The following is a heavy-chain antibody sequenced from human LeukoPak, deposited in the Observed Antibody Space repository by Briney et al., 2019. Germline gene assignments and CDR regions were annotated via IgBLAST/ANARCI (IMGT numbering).Heavy chain of an antibody. CDR2: IYYSGST. Sequence: SETLSLTCTVSGGSISSYYWSWIRQPPGKGLEWIGYIYYSGSTNYNPSLKSRVTISVDTSKNQFSLKLSSVTAADTAVYYCARDAGYLAAFDIWGQWTMVTVSS. CDR1: GGSISSYY. CDR3: ARDAGYLAAFDI. J-gene: IGHJ3*02. V-gene: IGHV4-59*01. D-gene: IGHD3-9*01.